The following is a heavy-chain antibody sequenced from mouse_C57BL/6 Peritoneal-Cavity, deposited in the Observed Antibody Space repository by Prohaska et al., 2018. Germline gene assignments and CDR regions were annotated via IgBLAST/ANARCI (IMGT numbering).Heavy chain of an antibody. CDR3: ARRDYGSSPAWFAY. CDR1: G. V-gene: IGHV9-3*01. J-gene: IGHJ3*01. CDR2: INTYSGVP. Sequence: GMSWVKQAPGKGLKWMGWINTYSGVPTYADDFKGRFAFSLETSASTAYLQINNRKNEDTATYFCARRDYGSSPAWFAYWGQGTLVTVSA. D-gene: IGHD1-1*01.